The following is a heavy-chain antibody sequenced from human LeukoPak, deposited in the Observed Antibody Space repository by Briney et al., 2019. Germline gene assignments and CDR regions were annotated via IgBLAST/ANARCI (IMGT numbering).Heavy chain of an antibody. Sequence: GGSLRLSCAASGFTFSSYGMHWVRQAPGKGLEWVAVIWYDGSNKYYADSVKGRFTISRDNSKNTLYLQMNSLRAEDTAVYYCARAVAGSKYYYYYGMDVWGQGTTVTVSS. D-gene: IGHD6-19*01. CDR3: ARAVAGSKYYYYYGMDV. V-gene: IGHV3-33*01. J-gene: IGHJ6*02. CDR2: IWYDGSNK. CDR1: GFTFSSYG.